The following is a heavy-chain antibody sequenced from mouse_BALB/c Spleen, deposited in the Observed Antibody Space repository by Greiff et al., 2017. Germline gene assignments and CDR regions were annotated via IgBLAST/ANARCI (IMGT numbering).Heavy chain of an antibody. CDR1: GFTFTDYY. J-gene: IGHJ4*01. Sequence: EVKLVESGGGLVQPGGSLRLSCATSGFTFTDYYMSWVRQPPGKALEWLGFIRNKANGYTTEYSASVKGRFTISRDNSQSILYLQMNTLRAEDSATYYCARDFRRWAMDYWCQGTSVTVSS. V-gene: IGHV7-3*02. CDR2: IRNKANGYTT. CDR3: ARDFRRWAMDY.